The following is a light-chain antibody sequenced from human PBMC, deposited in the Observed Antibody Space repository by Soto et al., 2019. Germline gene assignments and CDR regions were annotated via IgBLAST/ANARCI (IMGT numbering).Light chain of an antibody. Sequence: EIVLTQSPSTLSSFPGDRVTLSCSASQYINTRLAWYQHRPGQAPRLLIYGATNRATGIPDRFGGIGSGADFPLTISRLAPEDFAVYYCQQYGSSGTFGQGTKVDIK. J-gene: IGKJ1*01. CDR3: QQYGSSGT. V-gene: IGKV3-20*01. CDR1: QYINTR. CDR2: GAT.